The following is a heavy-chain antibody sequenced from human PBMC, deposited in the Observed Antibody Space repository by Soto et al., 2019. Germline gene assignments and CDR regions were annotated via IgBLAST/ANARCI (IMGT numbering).Heavy chain of an antibody. CDR3: TTDSDRASFSFDY. J-gene: IGHJ4*02. D-gene: IGHD3-22*01. CDR2: IKSKTDGGTT. Sequence: GGSLRLSCAASGFTFSNAWMSWVRQAPGKGLEWVGRIKSKTDGGTTDYAAPVKGRFTISRDDSKNTLYLQMNSLKTEDTAVYYCTTDSDRASFSFDYCGQGTLVTVSS. CDR1: GFTFSNAW. V-gene: IGHV3-15*01.